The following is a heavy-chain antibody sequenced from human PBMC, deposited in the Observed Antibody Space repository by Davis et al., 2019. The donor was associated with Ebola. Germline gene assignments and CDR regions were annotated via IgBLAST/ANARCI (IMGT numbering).Heavy chain of an antibody. CDR3: ARDNPPVAPYYYYGMDV. CDR2: ISAYNGNT. D-gene: IGHD1-14*01. J-gene: IGHJ6*02. Sequence: ASVKVSCKASGYTFTSYGISWVRQAPGQGLEWMGWISAYNGNTNYAQKLQGRVTMTTDTSTSTAYMELRSLRSDDTAVYYCARDNPPVAPYYYYGMDVWGQGTTVTVSS. V-gene: IGHV1-18*04. CDR1: GYTFTSYG.